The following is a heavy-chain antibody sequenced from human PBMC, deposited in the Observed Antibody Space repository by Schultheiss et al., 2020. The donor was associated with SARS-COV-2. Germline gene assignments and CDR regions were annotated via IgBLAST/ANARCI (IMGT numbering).Heavy chain of an antibody. Sequence: SETLSLTCAVSGDFFSTYYWSWVRQPPGKGLEWIGYVRLSGSTDYNPSLRSRVTISVDTSKNQFSLRLTSVTAADTAAYYCARDAGLTPTGGRGMDVWGQGTTVTVSS. J-gene: IGHJ6*02. CDR3: ARDAGLTPTGGRGMDV. CDR1: GDFFSTYY. V-gene: IGHV4-59*01. CDR2: VRLSGST. D-gene: IGHD3-16*01.